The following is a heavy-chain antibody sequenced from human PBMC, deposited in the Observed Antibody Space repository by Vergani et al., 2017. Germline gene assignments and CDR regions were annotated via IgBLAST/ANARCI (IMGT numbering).Heavy chain of an antibody. CDR2: LCTSGST. V-gene: IGHV4-4*07. Sequence: QVQMQESGPGLVKTSETLSLTCSASGAPISYWCWSWLRQPAGKGLEWIGRLCTSGSTNYKPSLKSRVNMSIDTSKNQFSLKLTSVTAADTAVYYCATGAGPFDIWGKGTRVTVSS. CDR1: GAPISYWC. CDR3: ATGAGPFDI. D-gene: IGHD7-27*01. J-gene: IGHJ4*02.